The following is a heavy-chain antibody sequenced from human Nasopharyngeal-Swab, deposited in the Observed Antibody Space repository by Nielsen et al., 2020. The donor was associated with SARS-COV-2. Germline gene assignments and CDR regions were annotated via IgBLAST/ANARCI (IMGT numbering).Heavy chain of an antibody. Sequence: VRQMPGKGLEWVAVISYDGSNKYYADPVKGRFTTSRDNSKNTLYLQMNSLRAEDTAVYYCARTDSSGYYPVTYYYYGMDVWGQGTTVTVSS. CDR2: ISYDGSNK. D-gene: IGHD3-22*01. J-gene: IGHJ6*02. CDR3: ARTDSSGYYPVTYYYYGMDV. V-gene: IGHV3-30-3*01.